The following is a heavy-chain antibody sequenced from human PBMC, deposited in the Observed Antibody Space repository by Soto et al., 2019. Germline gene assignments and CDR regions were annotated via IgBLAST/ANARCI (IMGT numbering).Heavy chain of an antibody. CDR2: ISRSGDRT. CDR1: GFTFSSYN. V-gene: IGHV3-64*02. J-gene: IGHJ4*02. Sequence: EVQLVESGEGLVQPGGSLRLSCAASGFTFSSYNIHWIRQAPGKGLEFVSAISRSGDRTYYADSVKGRFTITRDNSRHPVWLQLGSQRAEDTAVYYCARARCSSGQGYYFDYWGRGALVSVSS. CDR3: ARARCSSGQGYYFDY. D-gene: IGHD2-15*01.